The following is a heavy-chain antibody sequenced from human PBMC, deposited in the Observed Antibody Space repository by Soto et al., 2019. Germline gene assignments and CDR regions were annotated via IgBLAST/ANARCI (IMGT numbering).Heavy chain of an antibody. J-gene: IGHJ5*02. CDR3: ARERPYSSSWTPAP. CDR1: GYTFTSYG. CDR2: ISAYNGNT. V-gene: IGHV1-18*01. D-gene: IGHD6-13*01. Sequence: QVQLVQSGAEVKKPGASVKVSCKASGYTFTSYGISWVRQAPGQGLEWMGWISAYNGNTNYAQKLQGRVTMTTDTATRTAHMELGSLGPDDRAVYYCARERPYSSSWTPAPWGQGTLVTVST.